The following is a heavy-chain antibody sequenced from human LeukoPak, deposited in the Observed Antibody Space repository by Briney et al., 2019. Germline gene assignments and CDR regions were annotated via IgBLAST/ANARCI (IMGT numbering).Heavy chain of an antibody. Sequence: SKTLSLTCTVSGDSINSNNYYWGWISQPPGKGLEWIGSIYDSGSTYYNPSLKSRVTIAVDTSKNQFSLRLSSVTAADTAVYYCARAIVGATIDYWGQGTLVTVSS. V-gene: IGHV4-39*01. CDR3: ARAIVGATIDY. J-gene: IGHJ4*02. CDR2: IYDSGST. CDR1: GDSINSNNYY. D-gene: IGHD1-26*01.